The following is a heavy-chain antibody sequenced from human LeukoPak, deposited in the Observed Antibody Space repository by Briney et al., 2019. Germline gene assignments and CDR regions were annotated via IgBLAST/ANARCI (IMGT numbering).Heavy chain of an antibody. V-gene: IGHV5-51*01. CDR1: GYSFTSYW. D-gene: IGHD2-15*01. Sequence: GESLKISCKGSGYSFTSYWIGWVRQMPGKGLEWMGIIYPGDSDTRYSPSFQGQVTISADKSISTAYLQWSSLKASDTAMYYCARQYCSGGSCYSADDAFDIWGQGTMVTVSS. CDR3: ARQYCSGGSCYSADDAFDI. CDR2: IYPGDSDT. J-gene: IGHJ3*02.